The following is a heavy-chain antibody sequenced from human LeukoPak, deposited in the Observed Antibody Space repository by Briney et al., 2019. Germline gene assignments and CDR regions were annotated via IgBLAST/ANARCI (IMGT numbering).Heavy chain of an antibody. Sequence: PGGSLRLSCAASGFTFDDYAMHWVRQVPGKGLEWVAGISWSGGDIAYADSVKGRFTISRDNAKHSLYLQMNSLRAEDMALYYCAKDKAAAGFEYSQHWGQGTLVTVSA. CDR3: AKDKAAAGFEYSQH. CDR1: GFTFDDYA. D-gene: IGHD6-13*01. V-gene: IGHV3-9*03. J-gene: IGHJ4*03. CDR2: ISWSGGDI.